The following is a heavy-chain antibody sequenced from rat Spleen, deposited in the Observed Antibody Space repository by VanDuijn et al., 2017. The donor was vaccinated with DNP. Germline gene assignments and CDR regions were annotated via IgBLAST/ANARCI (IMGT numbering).Heavy chain of an antibody. J-gene: IGHJ2*01. V-gene: IGHV5-22*01. CDR2: ISYDGGRN. CDR3: ARHVLPLRVWDY. CDR1: GFTFRDYY. D-gene: IGHD1-4*01. Sequence: EVQLVESGGGLVQPGRSLKLSCAASGFTFRDYYMAWVRQVPTKGLEWAAYISYDGGRNYNGDSVKGRFTISRDNVKSTLYLQMNSLRSEDMATYYCARHVLPLRVWDYWGQGVMVTVSS.